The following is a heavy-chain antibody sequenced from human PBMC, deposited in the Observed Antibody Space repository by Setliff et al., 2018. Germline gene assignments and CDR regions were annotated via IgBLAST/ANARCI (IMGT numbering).Heavy chain of an antibody. V-gene: IGHV7-4-1*02. CDR3: ARASRFATIVWKGDYYMDV. D-gene: IGHD3-16*02. J-gene: IGHJ6*03. CDR1: GYSFSTYA. CDR2: INTNTGNP. Sequence: ASVKVSCKASGYSFSTYAMSWIRQAPGQGLEWMGWINTNTGNPSYAQGFTGRFVFSLDTSVSTAYLQISSLKPEDTAMYYCARASRFATIVWKGDYYMDVWGKGTTVIVSS.